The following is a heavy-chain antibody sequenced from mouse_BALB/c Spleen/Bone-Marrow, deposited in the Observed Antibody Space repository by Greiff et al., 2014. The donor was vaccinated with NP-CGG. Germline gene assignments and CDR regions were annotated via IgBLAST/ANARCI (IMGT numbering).Heavy chain of an antibody. CDR2: INPDSSTI. CDR1: GFDFSRYW. CDR3: ARNGYYGWIAY. J-gene: IGHJ3*01. D-gene: IGHD2-3*01. Sequence: EVKLVESGGGLVQPGGSLKLSCAASGFDFSRYWMTWVRQAPGKGLEWIGEINPDSSTINHTPSLKDKFIISRDNAKNTLYLQMSKVRSEDTALYYCARNGYYGWIAYWGQGTLVTVSA. V-gene: IGHV4-1*02.